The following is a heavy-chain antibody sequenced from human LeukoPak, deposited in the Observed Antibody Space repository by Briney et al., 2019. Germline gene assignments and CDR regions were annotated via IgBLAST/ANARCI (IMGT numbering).Heavy chain of an antibody. CDR2: IKQDGSEK. CDR3: ARKGYRDREYSSSPGGLDY. J-gene: IGHJ4*02. D-gene: IGHD6-6*01. V-gene: IGHV3-7*01. CDR1: GFTFSSYW. Sequence: PGGSLRLSCAASGFTFSSYWMSWVRQAPGKGLEWVANIKQDGSEKNYVDSVKGRFTISRDNAKNSLYLQMNSLRAEDTAVYYCARKGYRDREYSSSPGGLDYWGQGTLVTVSS.